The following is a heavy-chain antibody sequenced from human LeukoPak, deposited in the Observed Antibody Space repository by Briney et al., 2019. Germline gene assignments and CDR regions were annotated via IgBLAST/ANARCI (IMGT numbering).Heavy chain of an antibody. Sequence: SVKVSCKASGGTFSSYAISWVRQAPGQGLEWMGGIIPIFGTANYAQKFQGRVTITAGESTSTAYMELSSLRSEDTAVYYCARPRYYYDSSGYYSYWGQGTLVTVSS. J-gene: IGHJ4*02. V-gene: IGHV1-69*13. CDR3: ARPRYYYDSSGYYSY. CDR1: GGTFSSYA. CDR2: IIPIFGTA. D-gene: IGHD3-22*01.